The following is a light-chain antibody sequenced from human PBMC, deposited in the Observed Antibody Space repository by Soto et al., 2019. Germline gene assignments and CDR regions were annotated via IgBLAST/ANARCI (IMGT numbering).Light chain of an antibody. CDR2: DDN. V-gene: IGLV1-51*01. CDR3: GSWDSSLSAYV. J-gene: IGLJ1*01. CDR1: ISNIGGNS. Sequence: QSVLTQPPSVSAAPGQKVTISCSLSISNIGGNSVSWYQQLPGTAPKLLIYDDNKRPSGTPDRFSGSKSGTSATLGITGFQTGDEADYYCGSWDSSLSAYVFGTGTKV.